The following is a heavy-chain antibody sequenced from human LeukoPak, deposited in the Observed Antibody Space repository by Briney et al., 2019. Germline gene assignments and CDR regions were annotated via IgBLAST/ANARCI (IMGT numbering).Heavy chain of an antibody. J-gene: IGHJ4*02. Sequence: SETLSLTCAVSGYSISSGYYWGWIRQSPGRGLEWIGSISHSGTTYYNPSLKSRVTLSIDTSKNQFSLRLSSVTAADTAVYYCARGTSTIVATFSFWGQGTLVTVSS. V-gene: IGHV4-38-2*01. D-gene: IGHD5-12*01. CDR3: ARGTSTIVATFSF. CDR2: ISHSGTT. CDR1: GYSISSGYY.